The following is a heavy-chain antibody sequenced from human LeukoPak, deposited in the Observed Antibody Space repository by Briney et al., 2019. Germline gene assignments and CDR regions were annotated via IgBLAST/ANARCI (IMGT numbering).Heavy chain of an antibody. D-gene: IGHD5-18*01. CDR3: ATGIGKIQLPKFDY. CDR2: FDPADGET. V-gene: IGHV1-24*01. Sequence: GASVKVSCKVSGFTLTELSMHWVRQAPGKGLEWMGGFDPADGETIYAQKFQGRVTMTEDTSTDTAYMELSSLRSEHTAVYYCATGIGKIQLPKFDYWGQGTLVTVSS. J-gene: IGHJ4*02. CDR1: GFTLTELS.